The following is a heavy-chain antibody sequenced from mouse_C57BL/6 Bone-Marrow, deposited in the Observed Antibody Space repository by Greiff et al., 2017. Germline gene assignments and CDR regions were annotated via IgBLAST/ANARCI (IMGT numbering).Heavy chain of an antibody. V-gene: IGHV1-81*01. CDR2: IYPRSGNT. J-gene: IGHJ3*01. CDR1: GYTFTSYG. CDR3: ARDLFAY. Sequence: QVQLQQSGAELARPGASVKLSCKASGYTFTSYGISWVKQRTGQGLEWIGEIYPRSGNTYYNEKFKGKAILTADKSSSTAYMELRSLTSEDSAVYFCARDLFAYWGQGTLVTVSA.